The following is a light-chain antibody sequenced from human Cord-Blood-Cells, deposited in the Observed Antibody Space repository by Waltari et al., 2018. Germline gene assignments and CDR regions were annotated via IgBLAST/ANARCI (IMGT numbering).Light chain of an antibody. CDR2: EVS. V-gene: IGLV2-23*02. Sequence: QSALTQPASVSGSPGQSITISRTGTSSDVGSYTFVSWYQQHPGKAPKLMIYEVSKRPSGVSNRFSGSKSGNTASLTISGLQAEDEADYYCCSYAGSSNVVFGGGTKLTVL. CDR3: CSYAGSSNVV. CDR1: SSDVGSYTF. J-gene: IGLJ2*01.